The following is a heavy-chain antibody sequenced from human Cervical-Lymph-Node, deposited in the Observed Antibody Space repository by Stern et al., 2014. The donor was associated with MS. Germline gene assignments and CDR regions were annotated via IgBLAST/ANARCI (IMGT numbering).Heavy chain of an antibody. CDR3: AVRYCSGGRCYSVPDV. CDR1: EYTHNNYL. Sequence: QVQLVQSGSEVKKPGASVKVSCKASEYTHNNYLIHWVRQAPGQRPDWMGVINPSGATNYAQKVQARVTMTTDASTSTFYMELSRLRSEDTAVYYCAVRYCSGGRCYSVPDVWGQGTTVIVSS. D-gene: IGHD2-15*01. J-gene: IGHJ6*02. V-gene: IGHV1-46*02. CDR2: INPSGAT.